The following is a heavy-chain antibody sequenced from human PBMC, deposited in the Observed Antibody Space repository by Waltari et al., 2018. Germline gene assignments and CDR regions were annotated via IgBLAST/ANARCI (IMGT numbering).Heavy chain of an antibody. CDR2: INPSGGST. Sequence: QVQLVQSGAEVKKPGASVKVSCKASGYTFTSYYMHWVRQAPGQGLEWMGIINPSGGSTSYAQKFQGRVTMTRDTSTSTVYMELSSLRSEDTAVYYCARENVDTAMVSYGMDVWGQGTTVTVSS. CDR3: ARENVDTAMVSYGMDV. J-gene: IGHJ6*02. CDR1: GYTFTSYY. D-gene: IGHD5-18*01. V-gene: IGHV1-46*01.